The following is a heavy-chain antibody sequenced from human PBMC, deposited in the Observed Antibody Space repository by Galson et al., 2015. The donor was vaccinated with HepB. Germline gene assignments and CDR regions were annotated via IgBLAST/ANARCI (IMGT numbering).Heavy chain of an antibody. CDR3: ARDLPGNYYYYGMDV. V-gene: IGHV3-48*03. Sequence: SLRLSCAASGFTFSSYEMNWVRQAPGKGLEWVSYISSSGSTIYYADSVKGRFTISRDNAKNSLYLQMNSLRAEDTAVYYCARDLPGNYYYYGMDVWGQGTTVTVSS. CDR2: ISSSGSTI. J-gene: IGHJ6*02. CDR1: GFTFSSYE. D-gene: IGHD1-26*01.